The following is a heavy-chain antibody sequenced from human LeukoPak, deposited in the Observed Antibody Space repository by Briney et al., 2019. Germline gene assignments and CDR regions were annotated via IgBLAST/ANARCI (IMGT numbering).Heavy chain of an antibody. D-gene: IGHD4-17*01. CDR1: GFTFSSYS. Sequence: GGSLRLSCAASGFTFSSYSMNWVRQAPGKGLEWISLIYSGGSTYYADSVKGRFTISRDNSKNTLYLQMNSLRAEDTAVYYCARSGDYLHFDYWGQGTLVTVSS. V-gene: IGHV3-53*01. CDR2: IYSGGST. CDR3: ARSGDYLHFDY. J-gene: IGHJ4*02.